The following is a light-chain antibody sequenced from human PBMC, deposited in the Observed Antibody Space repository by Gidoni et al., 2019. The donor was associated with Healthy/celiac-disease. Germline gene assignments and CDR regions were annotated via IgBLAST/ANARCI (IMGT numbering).Light chain of an antibody. CDR3: QQRSNWPPKIT. CDR1: QSVSSY. V-gene: IGKV3-11*01. CDR2: DAS. J-gene: IGKJ4*01. Sequence: EIVLTQSPATLSLSPGERATLSCRASQSVSSYLAWYQQKPGQAPRLLIYDASNRATGIPARFSGSGSGTDFTLTISSIEPEDVAVYYCQQRSNWPPKITFGGGTKVEIK.